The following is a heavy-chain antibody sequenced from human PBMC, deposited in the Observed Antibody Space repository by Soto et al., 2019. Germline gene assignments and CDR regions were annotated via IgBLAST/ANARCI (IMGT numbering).Heavy chain of an antibody. Sequence: GGPLRLSCAASGFTFSSYSMNWVRQAPGKGLEWVSSISSSSSYIYYADSVKGRFTISRDNAKNSLYLQMNSLRAEDTAVYYCARGSPSSGWYTDYFDYWGQGTLVTVSS. D-gene: IGHD6-19*01. V-gene: IGHV3-21*01. CDR3: ARGSPSSGWYTDYFDY. J-gene: IGHJ4*02. CDR2: ISSSSSYI. CDR1: GFTFSSYS.